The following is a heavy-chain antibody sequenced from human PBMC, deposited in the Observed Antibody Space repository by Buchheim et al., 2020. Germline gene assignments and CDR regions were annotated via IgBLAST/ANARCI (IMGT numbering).Heavy chain of an antibody. D-gene: IGHD6-19*01. CDR1: GYSFSSSW. V-gene: IGHV5-51*01. Sequence: EVQLVQSGGEVKKPGESLKISCQGSGYSFSSSWIGWVRQMPGKGLEWMGIIYPGDSDTRYSPSFQGPVTISADESINTAYLQWGGLKASDTAMYYCARHSYSSGWAIDYWGQGTL. CDR2: IYPGDSDT. J-gene: IGHJ4*02. CDR3: ARHSYSSGWAIDY.